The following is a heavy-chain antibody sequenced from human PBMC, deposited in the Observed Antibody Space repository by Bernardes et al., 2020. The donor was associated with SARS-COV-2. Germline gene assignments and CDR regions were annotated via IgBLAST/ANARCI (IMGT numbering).Heavy chain of an antibody. CDR1: GYTFTSYG. CDR2: ISAYNGNT. CDR3: ARDRRMIVVVSIGMDV. V-gene: IGHV1-18*01. Sequence: ASVKVSCKASGYTFTSYGISWVRQAPGQGLEWMGWISAYNGNTNYAQKLQGRVTMTTDTSTSTAYMELRSLRSDDTAVYYCARDRRMIVVVSIGMDVWGQGTTVTVSS. D-gene: IGHD3-22*01. J-gene: IGHJ6*02.